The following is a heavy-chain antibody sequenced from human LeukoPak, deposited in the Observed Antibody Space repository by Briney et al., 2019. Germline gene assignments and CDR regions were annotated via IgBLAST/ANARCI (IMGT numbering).Heavy chain of an antibody. Sequence: PWGSLRLSCATSGFTFSIYTVNWVRQAPGKGLEWVSSISGSNTYIYYADSVKGRFTISRDNAKNSLYLQMNSLRGEDTAVYYCARDPSSRGGFDYWGQGTLVTVSS. CDR2: ISGSNTYI. V-gene: IGHV3-21*01. D-gene: IGHD6-13*01. CDR3: ARDPSSRGGFDY. CDR1: GFTFSIYT. J-gene: IGHJ4*02.